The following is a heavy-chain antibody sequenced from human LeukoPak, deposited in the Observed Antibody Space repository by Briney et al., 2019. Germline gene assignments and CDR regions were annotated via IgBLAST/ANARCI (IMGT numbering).Heavy chain of an antibody. Sequence: PSETLSLTCTVSGGSISSSSYYWGWIRQPPGTGLEWIGSIYYSGSTYYNPSLKSRVTISVDTSKNQFSLKLSSVTAADTAVYYCASAGGDIVVVVAATPKDNWFDPWGQGTLVTVSS. CDR1: GGSISSSSYY. CDR3: ASAGGDIVVVVAATPKDNWFDP. V-gene: IGHV4-39*07. D-gene: IGHD2-15*01. CDR2: IYYSGST. J-gene: IGHJ5*02.